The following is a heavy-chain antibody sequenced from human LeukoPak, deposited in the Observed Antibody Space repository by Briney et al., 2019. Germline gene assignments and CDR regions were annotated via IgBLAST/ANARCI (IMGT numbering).Heavy chain of an antibody. CDR3: ARDPLNNWNDLEAAFDI. J-gene: IGHJ3*02. Sequence: ASVKVSCKASGYTFTNYYIHWVRQAPGQGLEWMGIINPSGGSTNYAQKFQGRVTMTTDTSTITVYMEVSSLRSEDTAVYYCARDPLNNWNDLEAAFDIWGQGTMVTVSS. CDR1: GYTFTNYY. V-gene: IGHV1-46*01. D-gene: IGHD1-20*01. CDR2: INPSGGST.